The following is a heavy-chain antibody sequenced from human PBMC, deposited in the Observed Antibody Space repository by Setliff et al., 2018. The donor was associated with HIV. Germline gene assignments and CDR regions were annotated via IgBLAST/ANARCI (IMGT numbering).Heavy chain of an antibody. V-gene: IGHV4-34*01. D-gene: IGHD3-3*01. Sequence: SETLSLTCAAYGGSFSGYYWSWIRQSPGKGLEWIGEINHSGSTKYNPSLKSRVTISVDTSKNQFSLKLSSVTAADTAVYYCARGTAYYNFWSGYSQDYYYYMDVWGKG. CDR1: GGSFSGYY. CDR2: INHSGST. J-gene: IGHJ6*03. CDR3: ARGTAYYNFWSGYSQDYYYYMDV.